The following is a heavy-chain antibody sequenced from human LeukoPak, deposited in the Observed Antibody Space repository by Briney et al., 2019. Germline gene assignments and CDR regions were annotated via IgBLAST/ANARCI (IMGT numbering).Heavy chain of an antibody. Sequence: GASVKVSCKASGYTFTGYYMHWVRQAPGQGLEWMGWINPNSGGTNYAQKFQGRVTMTRDTSISTAYMELGRLRSDDTAVYYCARVLRGDYAAFWFDPWGQGTLVTVSS. CDR1: GYTFTGYY. D-gene: IGHD4-17*01. J-gene: IGHJ5*02. CDR2: INPNSGGT. V-gene: IGHV1-2*02. CDR3: ARVLRGDYAAFWFDP.